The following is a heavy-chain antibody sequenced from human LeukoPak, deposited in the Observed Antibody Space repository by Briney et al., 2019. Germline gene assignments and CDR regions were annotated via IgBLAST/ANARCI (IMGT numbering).Heavy chain of an antibody. J-gene: IGHJ4*02. D-gene: IGHD3-10*01. Sequence: GGSLRLSCAASGFTFSSYWMSWVRQAPGKGLEWVANIKLDGSERYYMDSVRGRFTISRDYPKNSLALQMNSLRAEDTAVYYCALSRGSGGPFDFWGQGTLVTVSS. CDR2: IKLDGSER. CDR3: ALSRGSGGPFDF. V-gene: IGHV3-7*01. CDR1: GFTFSSYW.